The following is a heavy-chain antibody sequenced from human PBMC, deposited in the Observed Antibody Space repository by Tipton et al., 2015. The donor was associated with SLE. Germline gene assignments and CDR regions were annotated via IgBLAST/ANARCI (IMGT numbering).Heavy chain of an antibody. J-gene: IGHJ4*02. V-gene: IGHV1-18*04. CDR2: IYGSNENT. CDR3: ARDRHYDSSGFGY. CDR1: GYTFTSYG. Sequence: QSGAEVKKPGASVKVSCKASGYTFTSYGISWVRQAPGQGLEWMGWIYGSNENTNYAQKFQDRVTVTIDTATRTAYMELRSLRSDDTAVYYCARDRHYDSSGFGYWGQGTLVTVSS. D-gene: IGHD3-22*01.